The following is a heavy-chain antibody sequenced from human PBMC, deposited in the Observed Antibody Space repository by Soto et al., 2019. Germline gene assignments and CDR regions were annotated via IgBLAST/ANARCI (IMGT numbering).Heavy chain of an antibody. Sequence: ASVKVSCKASGYTFTSYAIHWGRQAPGQRLEWMGWINAGNGNTKYSQKFQGRVTITRDTSASTAYMELSSLRSEDTAVYYCARGPRNPSYIGAAGTPDYWGQGTLVTVSS. CDR3: ARGPRNPSYIGAAGTPDY. J-gene: IGHJ4*02. V-gene: IGHV1-3*01. D-gene: IGHD6-13*01. CDR2: INAGNGNT. CDR1: GYTFTSYA.